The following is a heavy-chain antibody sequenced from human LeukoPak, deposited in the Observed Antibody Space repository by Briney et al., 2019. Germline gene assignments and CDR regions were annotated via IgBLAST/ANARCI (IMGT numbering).Heavy chain of an antibody. D-gene: IGHD3-10*01. CDR2: IHPNSGGT. V-gene: IGHV1-2*02. CDR1: GYTFPAYY. Sequence: ASVKVSGKASGYTFPAYYLHWVRQAPGQGLEWMGWIHPNSGGTNYAQNFQGRVSMTTDTSISTVYMELSRLRSDDTAVYYCARDYYGSGTYYKDYWGQGTLVTVSS. CDR3: ARDYYGSGTYYKDY. J-gene: IGHJ4*02.